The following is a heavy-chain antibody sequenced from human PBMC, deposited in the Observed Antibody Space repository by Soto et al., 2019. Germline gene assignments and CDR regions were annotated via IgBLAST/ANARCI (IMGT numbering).Heavy chain of an antibody. CDR3: ARGHLDGIYYYYMDV. D-gene: IGHD1-20*01. CDR2: MNPNSGNT. J-gene: IGHJ6*03. V-gene: IGHV1-8*01. Sequence: GVSAKLSCKASRYSFTSYDISWARQANGQGLEWMGWMNPNSGNTGYAQKFQGRVTMTRNTSISTAYMELSSLRSEDTAVYYFARGHLDGIYYYYMDVWGKGTTVTAP. CDR1: RYSFTSYD.